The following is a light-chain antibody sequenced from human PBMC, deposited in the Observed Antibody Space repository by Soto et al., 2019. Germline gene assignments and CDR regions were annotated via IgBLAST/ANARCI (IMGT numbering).Light chain of an antibody. Sequence: EXVLTHSLGTLSLSRREVATLSFRSSQSVSSSYLAWYQQKPGQAPRLLIYGASSRATGIPARFSGSGSGTDFTLTISSLQPEDFAVYYCQQHGSSPPWKVGQGTTVDIK. V-gene: IGKV3-20*01. J-gene: IGKJ1*01. CDR2: GAS. CDR3: QQHGSSPPWK. CDR1: QSVSSSY.